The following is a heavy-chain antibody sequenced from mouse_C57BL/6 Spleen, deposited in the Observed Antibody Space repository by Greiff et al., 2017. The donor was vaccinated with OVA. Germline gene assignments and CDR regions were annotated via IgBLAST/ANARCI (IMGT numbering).Heavy chain of an antibody. V-gene: IGHV1-64*01. Sequence: VQLQQPGAELVKPGASVKLSCKASGYTFTSYWMHWVKQRPGQGLEWIGMIHPNSGSTNYNEKFKSKATLTVDKSSSTAYMQLSSLTSEDSAVYYCARFINYYGSSPYFDYWGQGTTLTVSS. D-gene: IGHD1-1*01. CDR3: ARFINYYGSSPYFDY. CDR2: IHPNSGST. CDR1: GYTFTSYW. J-gene: IGHJ2*01.